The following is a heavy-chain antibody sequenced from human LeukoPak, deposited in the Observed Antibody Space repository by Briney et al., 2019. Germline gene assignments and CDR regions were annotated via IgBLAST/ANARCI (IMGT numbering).Heavy chain of an antibody. D-gene: IGHD1-26*01. CDR1: GFSLGSSGVA. CDR3: AHRIQRGYYFDY. V-gene: IGHV2-5*02. J-gene: IGHJ4*02. Sequence: ESGPTLVNPTQPLTLTCSFSGFSLGSSGVAVGWIGQPPEKALEWLALIYWDDDKRYSPSLKSRLTVTKDTSKNQVVLRMTNMDPVDTATYYCAHRIQRGYYFDYWGQGTLVTVSS. CDR2: IYWDDDK.